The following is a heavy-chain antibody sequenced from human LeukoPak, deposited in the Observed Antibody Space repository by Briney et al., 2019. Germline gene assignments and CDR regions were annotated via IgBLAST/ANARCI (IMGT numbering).Heavy chain of an antibody. CDR2: INPNSGGT. CDR1: GYTFTGYY. D-gene: IGHD1-26*01. CDR3: ARNPRSYIVGATIYYYGMDV. J-gene: IGHJ6*02. V-gene: IGHV1-2*02. Sequence: ASVKVSCKASGYTFTGYYMHWVRQAPGQGLEWMGWINPNSGGTNYAQKFQGRVTMTRDTSISTAYMELSRLRSDDTAVYYCARNPRSYIVGATIYYYGMDVWGQGTTVTVSS.